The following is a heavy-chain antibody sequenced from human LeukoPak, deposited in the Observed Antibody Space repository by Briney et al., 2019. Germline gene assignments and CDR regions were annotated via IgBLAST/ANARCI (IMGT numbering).Heavy chain of an antibody. Sequence: ASVKVSCKASGYTFTSYYMHWVRQAPGQGLEWMGWINPNSGGTNYAQKFQGRATMTRDTSISTAYMELSRLRSDDTAVFYCARCLYSSSSEFDYWGQGTLVTVSS. D-gene: IGHD6-6*01. V-gene: IGHV1-2*02. CDR1: GYTFTSYY. CDR2: INPNSGGT. CDR3: ARCLYSSSSEFDY. J-gene: IGHJ4*02.